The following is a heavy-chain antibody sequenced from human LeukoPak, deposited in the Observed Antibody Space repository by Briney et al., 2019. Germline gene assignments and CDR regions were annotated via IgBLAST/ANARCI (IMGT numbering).Heavy chain of an antibody. J-gene: IGHJ3*02. CDR1: GGSFSAYY. D-gene: IGHD2-15*01. Sequence: SETLSLTCAVYGGSFSAYYWSWIRQPPGKGLEWIGEINHSGSTNYNPSLKSRVTISVDTSKNQFSLKLSSVTAADTAVYYCARGGNCSGGSCYLKDDAFDIWGQGTMVTVSS. CDR3: ARGGNCSGGSCYLKDDAFDI. V-gene: IGHV4-34*01. CDR2: INHSGST.